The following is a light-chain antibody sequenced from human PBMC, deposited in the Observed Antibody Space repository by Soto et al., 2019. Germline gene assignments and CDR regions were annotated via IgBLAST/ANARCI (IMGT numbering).Light chain of an antibody. Sequence: LSQSPGTLSLYPGERATLSCRASQSVSSSYLAWYQQKPGQAPRLLIYGASSRATGIPDRFSGSGSGTDFTLTISRLEPEDFAVYYCQQYGSSPPWTFGQGTKVDIK. V-gene: IGKV3-20*01. CDR3: QQYGSSPPWT. CDR1: QSVSSSY. J-gene: IGKJ1*01. CDR2: GAS.